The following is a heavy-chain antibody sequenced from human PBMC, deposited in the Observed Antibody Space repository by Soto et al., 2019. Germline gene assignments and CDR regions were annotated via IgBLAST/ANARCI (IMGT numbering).Heavy chain of an antibody. Sequence: QLQLQESGPGLVKPSETLSLTCTVFGGSISSSSYYWGWIRQPPGKGLEWIGSIYYSGSTYYNPSLKSRVTISVDTSKNQFSLKLSSVTAADKAVYYCIVGATTYYYYCMDVWGQGTTVTVSS. D-gene: IGHD1-26*01. CDR1: GGSISSSSYY. J-gene: IGHJ6*02. CDR2: IYYSGST. CDR3: IVGATTYYYYCMDV. V-gene: IGHV4-39*01.